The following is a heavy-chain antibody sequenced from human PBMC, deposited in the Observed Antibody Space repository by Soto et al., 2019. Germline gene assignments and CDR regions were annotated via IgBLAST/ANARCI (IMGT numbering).Heavy chain of an antibody. CDR3: ARDFERSAIGP. V-gene: IGHV4-61*05. D-gene: IGHD3-9*01. Sequence: SATLSLTCTVAGGSISSSSYYWAWIRQPPGKGLEWIGYIAYSGDTYYNPSLRSRVTISADTSENKFSLTLKSVTAADTAVYFCARDFERSAIGPWGQGTSVTVSS. CDR2: IAYSGDT. CDR1: GGSISSSSYY. J-gene: IGHJ5*02.